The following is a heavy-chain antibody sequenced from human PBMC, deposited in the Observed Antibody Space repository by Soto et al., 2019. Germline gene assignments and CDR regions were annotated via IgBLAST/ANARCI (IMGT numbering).Heavy chain of an antibody. CDR3: VRVVAIPGYPDN. CDR1: GATFSSYA. V-gene: IGHV1-69*14. D-gene: IGHD5-12*01. J-gene: IGHJ4*02. Sequence: QVQLVQSGAEVRQPASSVKVSCKTSGATFSSYAITWVRQAPGQGLEWMGGIVPPVDTSTYAQKFQGRVTITADKFTNTVYMELSSLRSDDTAVYYCVRVVAIPGYPDNWGQGTLVTVSS. CDR2: IVPPVDTS.